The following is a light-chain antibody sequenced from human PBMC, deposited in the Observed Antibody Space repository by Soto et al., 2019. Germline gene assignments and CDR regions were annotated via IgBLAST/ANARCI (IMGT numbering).Light chain of an antibody. CDR1: SSDVGGYKY. J-gene: IGLJ1*01. Sequence: QSALTQPASVSGSPGQSITISCTGTSSDVGGYKYVSWYQQHPGKAPKLMVYDVSNRPSGVSNRFSGSKSGNTASLTISGLQAEDEADYYCSSYTSSGTSVFGTGTKLTVL. CDR2: DVS. CDR3: SSYTSSGTSV. V-gene: IGLV2-14*01.